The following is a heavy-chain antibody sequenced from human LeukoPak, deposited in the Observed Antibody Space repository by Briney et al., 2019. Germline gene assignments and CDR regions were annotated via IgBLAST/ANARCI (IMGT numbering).Heavy chain of an antibody. Sequence: SETLSLTCTVSGGSISSGSYYWSWIRQPAGKGLEWIGRIYTSGSTNYNPSLKSRVTISVDTSKNQFSLKLSSVTAADTAVYYCAGDFHIGKVDPWGQGTLVTVSS. V-gene: IGHV4-61*02. CDR3: AGDFHIGKVDP. D-gene: IGHD2-21*01. J-gene: IGHJ5*02. CDR1: GGSISSGSYY. CDR2: IYTSGST.